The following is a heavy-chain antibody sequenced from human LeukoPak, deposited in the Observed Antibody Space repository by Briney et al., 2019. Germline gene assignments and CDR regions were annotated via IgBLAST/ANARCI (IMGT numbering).Heavy chain of an antibody. CDR2: ISSSGSTI. CDR3: ARDQWESAFDI. Sequence: GGSLRLSCAASGFTFSSYEMNWVRQAPGKGLEGVSYISSSGSTIYYADSVKGRFTVSRDNAKNSLYLQMNSLGAEDTAVYYCARDQWESAFDIWGQGTMVTVSS. D-gene: IGHD1-26*01. V-gene: IGHV3-48*03. CDR1: GFTFSSYE. J-gene: IGHJ3*02.